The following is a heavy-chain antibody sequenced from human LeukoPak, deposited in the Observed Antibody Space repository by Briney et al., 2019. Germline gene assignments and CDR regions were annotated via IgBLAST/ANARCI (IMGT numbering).Heavy chain of an antibody. D-gene: IGHD1-26*01. J-gene: IGHJ4*02. Sequence: GGSLRLSCAASGFTFSSYSMNWVRQAPGKGLEWVSSISSSSSYIYYADSVKGRFTISRDNAKNSLYLQMNSLRAEDTAVYYCARERTLGVPLYCFDYWGQGTLVTVSS. V-gene: IGHV3-21*01. CDR1: GFTFSSYS. CDR2: ISSSSSYI. CDR3: ARERTLGVPLYCFDY.